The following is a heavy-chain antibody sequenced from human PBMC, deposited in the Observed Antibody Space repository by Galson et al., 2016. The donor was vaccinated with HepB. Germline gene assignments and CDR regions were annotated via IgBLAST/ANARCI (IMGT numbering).Heavy chain of an antibody. J-gene: IGHJ6*02. Sequence: SLRLSCAASGFTFGAYTMNWVRQSPGKGLEWVSTVSSDSLSKYYADSVGGRFTVSRDNVNNALFLQMNSLRADETGAYYCARDRGYWGMDVWGQGTTVTISS. CDR3: ARDRGYWGMDV. CDR2: VSSDSLSK. D-gene: IGHD6-25*01. V-gene: IGHV3-21*03. CDR1: GFTFGAYT.